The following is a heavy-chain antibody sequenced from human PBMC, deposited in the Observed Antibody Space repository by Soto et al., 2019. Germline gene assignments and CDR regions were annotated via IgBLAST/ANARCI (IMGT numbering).Heavy chain of an antibody. J-gene: IGHJ2*01. CDR2: ISQDGTDT. CDR3: ARDPLSYGDYAQTYWYFDL. Sequence: GGSLRLSCGASGITFSRCLMSWVRQAPGKGLEWVASISQDGTDTDYVDSVKGRFAISRDDPKNSLYLQMNSLRADDTAVYCCARDPLSYGDYAQTYWYFDLWGRGTRVTAPQ. D-gene: IGHD4-17*01. V-gene: IGHV3-7*01. CDR1: GITFSRCL.